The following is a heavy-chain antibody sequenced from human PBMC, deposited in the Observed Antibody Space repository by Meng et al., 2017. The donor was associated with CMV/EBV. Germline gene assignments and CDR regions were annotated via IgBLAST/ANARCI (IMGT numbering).Heavy chain of an antibody. V-gene: IGHV3-21*01. J-gene: IGHJ4*02. D-gene: IGHD3-22*01. CDR2: ISSSSSYI. CDR1: GFTFSSYS. CDR3: ARVAVPSGQPHYYDSSGYYLKGLLDY. Sequence: GESLKISCAASGFTFSSYSMNWVRQAPGKGLEWVSSISSSSSYIYYADSVKGRFTISRDNAKNSPYLQMNSLRAEDTAVYYCARVAVPSGQPHYYDSSGYYLKGLLDYWGQGTLVTVSS.